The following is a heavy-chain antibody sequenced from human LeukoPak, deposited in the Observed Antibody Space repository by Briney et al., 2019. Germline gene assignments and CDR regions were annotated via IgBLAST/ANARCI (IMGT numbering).Heavy chain of an antibody. J-gene: IGHJ4*02. V-gene: IGHV3-33*01. CDR1: GFSFNTYA. CDR2: IWHDGSHK. CDR3: AREIFGSGSYPDF. Sequence: PGGSLRLSCAASGFSFNTYAMHSVRQAPGQGLEWVALIWHDGSHKFYSNSVRGQFTISRDNSTNTVSLQMNNLRPEDTAVYCAREIFGSGSYPDFWGQGTLVTVSS. D-gene: IGHD3-10*01.